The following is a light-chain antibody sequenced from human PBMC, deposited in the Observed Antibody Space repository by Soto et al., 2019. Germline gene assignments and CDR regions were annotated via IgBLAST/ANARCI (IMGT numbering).Light chain of an antibody. CDR2: GAS. CDR3: QQYDVSPFT. J-gene: IGKJ3*01. Sequence: EIVLTQSPATLSLSPGERATLSCRASQSVSSYLAWYQQKPGQAPRLLIYGASNRATGIPDRFSGSGSGTDFTLTIRRLEPEDFAVYFCQQYDVSPFTFGPGTKVDVK. V-gene: IGKV3-20*01. CDR1: QSVSSY.